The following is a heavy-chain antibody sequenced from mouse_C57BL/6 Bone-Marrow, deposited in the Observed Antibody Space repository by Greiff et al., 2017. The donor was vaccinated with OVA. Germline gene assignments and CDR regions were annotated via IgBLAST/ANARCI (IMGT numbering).Heavy chain of an antibody. CDR2: IYPGNSDT. V-gene: IGHV1-5*01. CDR1: GYTFTSYW. D-gene: IGHD1-1*01. CDR3: TRRGYYGSSPYWYFDV. J-gene: IGHJ1*03. Sequence: VQLQQSGTVLARPGASVKMSCKPSGYTFTSYWMHWVKQRPGQGLEWIGAIYPGNSDTSYNQKFKGKAKLTAVTSASNAYMELSSLTNEDSAVSYCTRRGYYGSSPYWYFDVWGTGTTVTVSS.